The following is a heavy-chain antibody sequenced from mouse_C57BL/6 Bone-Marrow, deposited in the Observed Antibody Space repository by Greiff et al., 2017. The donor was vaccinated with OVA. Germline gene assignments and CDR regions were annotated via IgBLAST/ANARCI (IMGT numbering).Heavy chain of an antibody. V-gene: IGHV2-6-1*01. CDR1: GFSLTSYG. Sequence: QVQLKESGPGLVAPSQSLSITCTVSGFSLTSYGVHWVRQPPGKGLEWLVVIWSDGSTTYNSALKSRLSISKDNSKSQVFLKMNSLQTDDTAMYYCARQIYYGNYVYYAMDYWGQGTSVTVSS. CDR2: IWSDGST. J-gene: IGHJ4*01. CDR3: ARQIYYGNYVYYAMDY. D-gene: IGHD2-1*01.